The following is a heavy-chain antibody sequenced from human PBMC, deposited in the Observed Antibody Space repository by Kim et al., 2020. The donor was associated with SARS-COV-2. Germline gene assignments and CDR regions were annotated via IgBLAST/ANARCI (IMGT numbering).Heavy chain of an antibody. D-gene: IGHD3-3*01. CDR1: GYSFTSYW. J-gene: IGHJ4*02. Sequence: GESLKISCKGSGYSFTSYWISWVRQMPGKGLEWMGRIDPSDSYTNYSPSFQGHVTISADKSISTAYLQWSSLKASDTAMYYCARHFNDFWSGYTIDYWGQGTLVTVSS. V-gene: IGHV5-10-1*01. CDR3: ARHFNDFWSGYTIDY. CDR2: IDPSDSYT.